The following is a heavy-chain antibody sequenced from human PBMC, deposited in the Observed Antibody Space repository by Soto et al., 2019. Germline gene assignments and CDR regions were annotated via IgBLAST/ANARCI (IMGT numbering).Heavy chain of an antibody. D-gene: IGHD3-3*01. Sequence: SETLSLTCTVSGDSISTFHWSWIRQPRGKGLEWIGHISYTGNSNYNPSLKSRVTMSVDTSKNQFSLKLSPVTAADTAVYFCARQNYDFWSGFAPYYFDHWGPGTVVTVSS. CDR3: ARQNYDFWSGFAPYYFDH. CDR2: ISYTGNS. V-gene: IGHV4-59*08. J-gene: IGHJ4*02. CDR1: GDSISTFH.